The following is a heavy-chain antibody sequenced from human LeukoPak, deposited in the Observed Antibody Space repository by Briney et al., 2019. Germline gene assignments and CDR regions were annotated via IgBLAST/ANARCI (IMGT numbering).Heavy chain of an antibody. D-gene: IGHD3-16*02. Sequence: GRSLRLSCAASGFTFSSYAMHWVRQAPGKGLGWVAVISYDGSNKYYADSVKGRFTISRDNSKNTLYLQMNSLRAEDTAVYYCARDLPLLSPFDIWGQGTMVTVSS. CDR1: GFTFSSYA. CDR2: ISYDGSNK. CDR3: ARDLPLLSPFDI. J-gene: IGHJ3*02. V-gene: IGHV3-30*04.